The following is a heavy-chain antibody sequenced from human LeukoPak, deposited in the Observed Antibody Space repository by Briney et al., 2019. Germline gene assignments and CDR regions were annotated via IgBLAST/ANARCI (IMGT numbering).Heavy chain of an antibody. CDR2: IYYSGST. CDR3: ARLFRHVATINY. J-gene: IGHJ4*02. Sequence: SETLSLTCTVSGGSISSSSYYWGWIRQPPGKGLEWIGSIYYSGSTYYNPSLKSRVTISVDTSKNQFSLKLSSVTAADTAVYYCARLFRHVATINYWGLGTLVTVSS. D-gene: IGHD5-24*01. CDR1: GGSISSSSYY. V-gene: IGHV4-39*01.